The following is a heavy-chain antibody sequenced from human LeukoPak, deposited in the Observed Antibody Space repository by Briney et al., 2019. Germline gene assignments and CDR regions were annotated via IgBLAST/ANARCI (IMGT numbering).Heavy chain of an antibody. V-gene: IGHV3-23*01. CDR2: IGPSGGNT. J-gene: IGHJ4*02. D-gene: IGHD3-10*01. CDR1: GITFRNYF. Sequence: GGSLRLSXAASGITFRNYFMSWVRQTPGKGLEWLSAIGPSGGNTYYAGSVKGRFTISRDNSKNTLYLQMTSLRAEETAVYYCAKDSKMSYYGSGSHYDYWGQGTLVTVSS. CDR3: AKDSKMSYYGSGSHYDY.